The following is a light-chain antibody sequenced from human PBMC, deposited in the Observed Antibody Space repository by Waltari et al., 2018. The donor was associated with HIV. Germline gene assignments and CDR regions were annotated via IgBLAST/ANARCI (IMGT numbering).Light chain of an antibody. CDR3: QVWDSSSDHPV. CDR2: DDS. CDR1: DIGSKS. Sequence: SYVLTQPTSVSVAPGKTARITCGGNDIGSKSVHWYQQKPGQAPVLVIYDDSDRPSGIPERFSGSNAGNTATLTISRVEAGDEADYYCQVWDSSSDHPVFGGGTKLTVL. J-gene: IGLJ3*02. V-gene: IGLV3-21*04.